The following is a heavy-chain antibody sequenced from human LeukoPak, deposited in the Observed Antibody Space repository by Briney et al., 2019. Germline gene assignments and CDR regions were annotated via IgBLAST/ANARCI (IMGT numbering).Heavy chain of an antibody. CDR3: ASYGEYYYDSSGYYRLLDY. CDR1: GGSISTSSFY. D-gene: IGHD3-22*01. J-gene: IGHJ4*02. V-gene: IGHV4-39*01. Sequence: SETLSLTCTVSGGSISTSSFYWGWIRQPPGKGLEWIGSIFYTGSTYCNPSLKSRVTISVDTSKNQFSLKLSSVTAADTAVYYCASYGEYYYDSSGYYRLLDYWGQGTLVTVSS. CDR2: IFYTGST.